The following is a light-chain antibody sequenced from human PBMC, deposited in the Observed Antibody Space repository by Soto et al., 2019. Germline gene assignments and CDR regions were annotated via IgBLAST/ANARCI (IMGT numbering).Light chain of an antibody. CDR2: DAY. V-gene: IGKV3-11*01. Sequence: EVVLTQSPVTLSLSPGQRATLSCRASQSFRGLLAWYQQKPGQPPRILIYDAYNRATGIPPRFSGSGSGTDFTLTISSLEPEDSSVYYCQQRHMWPITFGQGTRLEI. CDR1: QSFRGL. CDR3: QQRHMWPIT. J-gene: IGKJ5*01.